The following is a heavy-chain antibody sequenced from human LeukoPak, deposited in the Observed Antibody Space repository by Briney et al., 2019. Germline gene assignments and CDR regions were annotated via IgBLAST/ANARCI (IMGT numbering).Heavy chain of an antibody. CDR2: IYYSGST. CDR1: GGSFRGYY. CDR3: ARAVLRFSYYFDY. D-gene: IGHD3-3*01. V-gene: IGHV4-31*11. J-gene: IGHJ4*02. Sequence: SETLSLTCAVYGGSFRGYYWSWIRQHPGKGLEWIGYIYYSGSTYYNPSLKSRVTISVDTSKNQFSLKLSSVTAADTAVYYCARAVLRFSYYFDYWGQGTLVTVSS.